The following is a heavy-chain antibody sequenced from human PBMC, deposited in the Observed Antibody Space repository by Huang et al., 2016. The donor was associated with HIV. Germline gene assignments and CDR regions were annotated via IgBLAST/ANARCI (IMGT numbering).Heavy chain of an antibody. CDR3: VKDRGQQLSPFDS. Sequence: EVQLVDSGGGLVKPGGSLRLSCAASGFSLDSFNMFWVRQTPAKGRQWGVCSRSSRSFIEYADAVKGRFSIARDNAKNSLYLQMNSLRGEDTAVYYCVKDRGQQLSPFDSWGQGTLVTVSS. CDR2: SRSSRSFI. CDR1: GFSLDSFN. D-gene: IGHD6-13*01. J-gene: IGHJ4*02. V-gene: IGHV3-21*01.